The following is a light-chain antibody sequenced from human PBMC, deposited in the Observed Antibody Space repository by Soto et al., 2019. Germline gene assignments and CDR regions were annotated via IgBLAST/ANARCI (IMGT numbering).Light chain of an antibody. CDR1: SSDVGGYNY. J-gene: IGLJ1*01. CDR2: DVS. CDR3: CSYSGSYTWV. Sequence: QSALTQPRSVSGSPGQSVTISCTGTSSDVGGYNYVSWYRQHPGKAPKLMIYDVSKRPSGVPDRFSGSKSGNTASLTISGLQAADEADYYCCSYSGSYTWVFVTGTKVTVL. V-gene: IGLV2-11*01.